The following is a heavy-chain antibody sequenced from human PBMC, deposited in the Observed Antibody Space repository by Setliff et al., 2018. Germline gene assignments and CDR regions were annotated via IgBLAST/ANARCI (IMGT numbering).Heavy chain of an antibody. CDR3: ARAKGNDYSIDI. CDR2: MNSDGSSE. V-gene: IGHV3-74*01. CDR1: GFTLSSYW. Sequence: PGGSLRLSCAVSGFTLSSYWMYWVRQAPGEGLVWVSRMNSDGSSEGYGDSVKGRFTISRDNAKNTLYLQMNSLRADDTAVYYCARAKGNDYSIDIWGKGTTVTVSS. J-gene: IGHJ6*03.